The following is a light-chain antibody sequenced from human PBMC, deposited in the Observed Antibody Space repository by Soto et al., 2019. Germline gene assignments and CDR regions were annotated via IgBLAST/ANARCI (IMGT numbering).Light chain of an antibody. CDR1: QGISSY. V-gene: IGKV1-8*01. CDR2: AAS. J-gene: IGKJ5*01. CDR3: QQYYSYPSIT. Sequence: QSASSLSASTGDRVTITCRASQGISSYLAWYQQKPGKAPKLLIYAASTLQSGVPSRFSGSGSGTDFTLTISCLQSEDFATYYCQQYYSYPSITFGQGTRLEIK.